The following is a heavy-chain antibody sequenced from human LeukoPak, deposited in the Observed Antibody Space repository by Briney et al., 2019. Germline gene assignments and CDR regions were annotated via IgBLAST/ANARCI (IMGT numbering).Heavy chain of an antibody. Sequence: ASVKVSCKASGYIFISHGINWVRQAPGQGLEWMGWISTSSGNTNYAQRFQGRVTMTTDTSTSTAYMELRSLRSDDTAVYYCARDTSYYYDSSGYSDYWGQGTLVTVSS. CDR2: ISTSSGNT. CDR3: ARDTSYYYDSSGYSDY. D-gene: IGHD3-22*01. J-gene: IGHJ4*02. V-gene: IGHV1-18*01. CDR1: GYIFISHG.